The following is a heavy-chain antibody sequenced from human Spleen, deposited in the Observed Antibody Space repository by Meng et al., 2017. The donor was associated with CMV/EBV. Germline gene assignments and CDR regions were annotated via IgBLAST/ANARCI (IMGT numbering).Heavy chain of an antibody. Sequence: LMISCAASGFKFSDYGMNWVRQAPGKGLEWVGVISHDGRNIYLSDSLKGRFTISRDNSKNTLYLQMNSLRADDTAIYYCASPPSSGRDYWGQGTLVTVSS. CDR1: GFKFSDYG. CDR2: ISHDGRNI. V-gene: IGHV3-30*03. J-gene: IGHJ4*02. CDR3: ASPPSSGRDY. D-gene: IGHD3-22*01.